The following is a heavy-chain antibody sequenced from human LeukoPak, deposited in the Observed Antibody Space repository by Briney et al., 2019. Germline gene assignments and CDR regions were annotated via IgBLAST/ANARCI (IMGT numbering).Heavy chain of an antibody. V-gene: IGHV3-21*01. CDR1: GFTFSSYS. D-gene: IGHD7-27*01. J-gene: IGHJ3*02. CDR2: ISSSSSYI. Sequence: PGGSLRLSCAASGFTFSSYSMNWVRQAPGKGLEWVSSISSSSSYIYYADSVKGRFTISRDNAKNSLYLQMNSLRAEDTAVYYCARGSLGKYTSGDAFDIWGQGTMVTVSS. CDR3: ARGSLGKYTSGDAFDI.